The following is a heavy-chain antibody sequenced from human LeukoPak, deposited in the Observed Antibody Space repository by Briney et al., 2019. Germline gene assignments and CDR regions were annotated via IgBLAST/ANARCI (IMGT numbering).Heavy chain of an antibody. CDR2: IKTDGSET. V-gene: IGHV3-7*05. Sequence: GGSLRLSCAASGFTFSNYWMNWVRQAPGKGLEWVANIKTDGSETYYVDSMKGRFTISRDNAKNSVYLQMNSLRAEDTAIYYCARTGKFDSWGQGTLATVSA. CDR1: GFTFSNYW. CDR3: ARTGKFDS. J-gene: IGHJ5*01.